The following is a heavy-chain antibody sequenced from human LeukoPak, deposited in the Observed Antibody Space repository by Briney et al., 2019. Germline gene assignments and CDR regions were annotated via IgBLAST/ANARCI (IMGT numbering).Heavy chain of an antibody. Sequence: ASVKVSCKASGYTFTGYYMHWVRQAPGQGLEWMGWINPNSGGTNYAQKLQGRVTMTRDMSISTAYMELSRLRSDDTAVYYCARDRPRYSKYYYYYYMDVWGKGTTVTVSS. CDR3: ARDRPRYSKYYYYYYMDV. CDR1: GYTFTGYY. J-gene: IGHJ6*03. V-gene: IGHV1-2*02. D-gene: IGHD1-26*01. CDR2: INPNSGGT.